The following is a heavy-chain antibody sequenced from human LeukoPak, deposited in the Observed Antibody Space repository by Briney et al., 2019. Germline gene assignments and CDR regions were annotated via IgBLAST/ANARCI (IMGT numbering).Heavy chain of an antibody. J-gene: IGHJ5*01. Sequence: SETLSLTCAVYGGSFSGYYWSWIRQPPGKGLEWIGEINHSGSTNYNPSLKSRVTISVDTSKNQFSLKLSSVTAADTAVYYCARGLSYYYGSGSPRFDSWGQGTLVTVSS. V-gene: IGHV4-34*01. CDR1: GGSFSGYY. CDR2: INHSGST. D-gene: IGHD3-10*01. CDR3: ARGLSYYYGSGSPRFDS.